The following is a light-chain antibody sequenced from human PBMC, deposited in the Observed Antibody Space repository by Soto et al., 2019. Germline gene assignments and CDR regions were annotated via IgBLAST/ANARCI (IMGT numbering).Light chain of an antibody. CDR2: GAS. V-gene: IGKV3-15*01. J-gene: IGKJ2*01. CDR3: QHYGSSSYT. Sequence: EIVMTQSPATLSVSPGERATLSCRASQSVSSNLAWYQQKPGQAPRLLIYGASTRATGIPARFSGSGSGTEFTLTISRLEPEDCAVYYCQHYGSSSYTFGQGTKLEIK. CDR1: QSVSSN.